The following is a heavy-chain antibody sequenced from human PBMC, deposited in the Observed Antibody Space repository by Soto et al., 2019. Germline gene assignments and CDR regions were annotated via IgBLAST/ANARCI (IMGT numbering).Heavy chain of an antibody. CDR3: AKDVEGGSLFRGAFDY. J-gene: IGHJ4*02. CDR2: ISASGGAT. V-gene: IGHV3-23*01. D-gene: IGHD1-26*01. Sequence: GGSLRLSCVASRFTFTSYAMSWVRQAPGKGLEWVAAISASGGATIHADSVKGRLTISRDNSKNTLYLQMNSLRAEDTAVYYCAKDVEGGSLFRGAFDYWGQGTQVTVSS. CDR1: RFTFTSYA.